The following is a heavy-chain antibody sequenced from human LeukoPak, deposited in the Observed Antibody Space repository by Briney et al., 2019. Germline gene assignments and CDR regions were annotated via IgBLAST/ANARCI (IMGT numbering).Heavy chain of an antibody. CDR2: IYYGGST. J-gene: IGHJ5*02. Sequence: SETLSLTCTVSGGSISSGGYYWSRIRQHPGKGLEWIGYIYYGGSTYYNPSLKSRVTISVDTSKNQFSLKLSSVTAADTAVYYCARVGDCSGGSCYFDPWGQGTLVTVSS. CDR3: ARVGDCSGGSCYFDP. V-gene: IGHV4-31*03. CDR1: GGSISSGGYY. D-gene: IGHD2-15*01.